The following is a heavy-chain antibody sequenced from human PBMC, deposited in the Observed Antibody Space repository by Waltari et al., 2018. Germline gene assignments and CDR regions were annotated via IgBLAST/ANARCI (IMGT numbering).Heavy chain of an antibody. V-gene: IGHV1-69*05. CDR1: GGTFSSYA. CDR2: INPSVGKA. J-gene: IGHJ3*02. Sequence: QVQLVQSGAAVKKPGSSVKVSCKASGGTFSSYAISWLRQAPGQGLEWMGGINPSVGKANYAQKFQGRVTITTDEATSTAYMELSSLRSEDTAVYYCAIEGAIMITFGGVIDDACDIWGQGTMVTVSS. D-gene: IGHD3-16*02. CDR3: AIEGAIMITFGGVIDDACDI.